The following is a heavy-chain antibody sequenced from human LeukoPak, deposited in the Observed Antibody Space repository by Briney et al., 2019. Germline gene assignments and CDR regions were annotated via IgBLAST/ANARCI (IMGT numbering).Heavy chain of an antibody. D-gene: IGHD6-19*01. J-gene: IGHJ5*02. Sequence: SENLSLTCAVYGGSFSGYYWSWIRQPPGKGLEWIGEIDHSGSTNYNPSLKSRVIISLDASKTQLSLKLSSVTAADTAVYYCARAASIAVTGTFWFDPWGQGTLVTVSS. CDR3: ARAASIAVTGTFWFDP. V-gene: IGHV4-34*01. CDR1: GGSFSGYY. CDR2: IDHSGST.